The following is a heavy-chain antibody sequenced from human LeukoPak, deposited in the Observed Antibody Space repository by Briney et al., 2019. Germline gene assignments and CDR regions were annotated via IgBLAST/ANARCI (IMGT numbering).Heavy chain of an antibody. D-gene: IGHD3-22*01. Sequence: GGSLRLSCAASGFTFSSYGMLWVRQAPGKGLEWVAVIWYDGSNKYYADSVKGRFTISRDNSKNTLYLQMNSLRAEDTAVYYCAKEDYYDSSGYFDYWGQGTLVTVSS. J-gene: IGHJ4*02. CDR1: GFTFSSYG. CDR2: IWYDGSNK. CDR3: AKEDYYDSSGYFDY. V-gene: IGHV3-33*06.